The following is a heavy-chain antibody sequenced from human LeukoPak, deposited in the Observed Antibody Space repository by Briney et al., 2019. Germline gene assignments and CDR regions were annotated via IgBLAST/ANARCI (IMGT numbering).Heavy chain of an antibody. J-gene: IGHJ4*01. CDR1: GASVSGKF. D-gene: IGHD3/OR15-3a*01. Sequence: SETLSLTCTVSGASVSGKFWSWIRHSPGNGLEWIGLIYYSGSTKFNPSLKSRVAMSVDTSNNQFSLSLNSVTTTDAAVYFCVGGGDWLPEYWGHGTQVIVSS. CDR2: IYYSGST. V-gene: IGHV4-59*02. CDR3: VGGGDWLPEY.